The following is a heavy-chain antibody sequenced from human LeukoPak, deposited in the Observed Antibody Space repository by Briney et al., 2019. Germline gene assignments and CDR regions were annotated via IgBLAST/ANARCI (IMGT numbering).Heavy chain of an antibody. CDR3: ARGMVATPYYYYGMDV. D-gene: IGHD5-12*01. V-gene: IGHV1-8*01. J-gene: IGHJ6*02. CDR1: VYTFTSYD. CDR2: MNLNSGNT. Sequence: GSVKVSCTASVYTFTSYDIHWVRQATGKGREWVGWMNLNSGNTGYAQKFQGRVTMTRNTSISTAYMELSSLRSEDTAVYYCARGMVATPYYYYGMDVWGQGTTVTVSS.